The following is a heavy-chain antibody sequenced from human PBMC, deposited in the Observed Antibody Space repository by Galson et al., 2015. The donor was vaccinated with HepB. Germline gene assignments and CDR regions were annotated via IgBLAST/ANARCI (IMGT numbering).Heavy chain of an antibody. V-gene: IGHV4-59*01. CDR2: IYYSGST. CDR3: AREPRSSSSWRGGGFDY. Sequence: LSLTCTVSGGSISSYYWGWIRQPPGKGLEWIGYIYYSGSTNYNPSLKSRVTISVDTSKNQFSLKLSSVTAADTAVYYCAREPRSSSSWRGGGFDYWGQGTLVTVSS. J-gene: IGHJ4*02. D-gene: IGHD6-13*01. CDR1: GGSISSYY.